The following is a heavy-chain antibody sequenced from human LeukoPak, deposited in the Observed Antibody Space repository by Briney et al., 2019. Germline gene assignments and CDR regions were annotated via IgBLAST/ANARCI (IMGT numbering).Heavy chain of an antibody. CDR3: ARGYVSLRYFDY. V-gene: IGHV3-23*01. Sequence: PGGSLRLSCAASGFTFNNYAMSWVRQAPGKGLEWVSAMSGGGDTTYYADSVKGHFTISRDNSKNTLYLQMNSLRAEDTAVYYCARGYVSLRYFDYWGQGTLVTVSS. J-gene: IGHJ4*02. CDR2: MSGGGDTT. CDR1: GFTFNNYA. D-gene: IGHD2-15*01.